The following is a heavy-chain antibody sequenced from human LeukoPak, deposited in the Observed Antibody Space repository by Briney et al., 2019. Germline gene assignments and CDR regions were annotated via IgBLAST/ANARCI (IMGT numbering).Heavy chain of an antibody. J-gene: IGHJ5*02. CDR2: INPNSGGT. D-gene: IGHD6-13*01. V-gene: IGHV1-2*06. CDR1: GYTFTGYY. Sequence: ASVKVSCKASGYTFTGYYMHWVRQAPGQGLEWMGQINPNSGGTNYAQKFQGRVTMTRDTSISTAYMELSRLRSDDTAVYYCARRQLVQDPPNWFDPWGQGTLVTVSS. CDR3: ARRQLVQDPPNWFDP.